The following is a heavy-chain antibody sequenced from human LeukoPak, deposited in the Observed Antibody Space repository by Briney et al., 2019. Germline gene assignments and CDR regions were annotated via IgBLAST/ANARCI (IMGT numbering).Heavy chain of an antibody. Sequence: GGSLRLSCAASGFTFSSYWMHWVRQAPGKGLVWVSRINSDGSSTSYADSVKGRFTISRDNAKNTLYLQMNSLRAEDTAVYYCARRRVDSSGYRSFDYWGQGTLVTVSS. V-gene: IGHV3-74*01. CDR1: GFTFSSYW. J-gene: IGHJ4*02. CDR3: ARRRVDSSGYRSFDY. CDR2: INSDGSST. D-gene: IGHD3-22*01.